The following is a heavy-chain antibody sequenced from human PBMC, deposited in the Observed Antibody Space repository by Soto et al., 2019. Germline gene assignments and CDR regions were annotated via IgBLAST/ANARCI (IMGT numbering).Heavy chain of an antibody. V-gene: IGHV3-73*01. CDR1: GFTFSGSA. CDR2: IRSKANSYAT. D-gene: IGHD6-13*01. CDR3: TRFSRWSHYYYGMDV. J-gene: IGHJ6*02. Sequence: GGSLRLSCAASGFTFSGSAMHWVRQASGKGLEWVGRIRSKANSYATAYAASVKGRFTISRDDSKNTAYLQMNSLKTEDTAVYYCTRFSRWSHYYYGMDVWGQGTTVTVSS.